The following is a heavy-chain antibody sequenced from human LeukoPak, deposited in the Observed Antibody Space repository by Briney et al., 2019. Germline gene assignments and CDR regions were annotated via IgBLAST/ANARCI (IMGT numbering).Heavy chain of an antibody. Sequence: PSETLSLTCAVYGGSFSGYYWSWIRQPPGKGLEWIGEINHSRSTNYNPSLKSRVTISVDTSKNQFSLRLSSVTAADTAVYYCARGLGYGDYVPNYWGQGTLVTVSS. CDR3: ARGLGYGDYVPNY. CDR1: GGSFSGYY. V-gene: IGHV4-34*01. J-gene: IGHJ4*02. CDR2: INHSRST. D-gene: IGHD4-17*01.